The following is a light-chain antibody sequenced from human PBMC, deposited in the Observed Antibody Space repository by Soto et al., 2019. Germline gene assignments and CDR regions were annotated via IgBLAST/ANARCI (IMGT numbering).Light chain of an antibody. J-gene: IGKJ4*01. V-gene: IGKV1-39*01. CDR3: EQSYSTPLT. CDR2: AAS. Sequence: DIQMTQSPSSLSASVGDRVTITCRASQSIVSYLNWYQQKPGKVPKLLIYAASSLESGVPSRFSGGGSGTDFTLTISSLQPEDFATYFCEQSYSTPLTFGGGTKVEIK. CDR1: QSIVSY.